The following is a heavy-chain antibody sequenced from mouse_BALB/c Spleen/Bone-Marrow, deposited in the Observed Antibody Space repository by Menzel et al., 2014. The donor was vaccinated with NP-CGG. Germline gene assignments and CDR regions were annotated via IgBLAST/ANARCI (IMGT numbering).Heavy chain of an antibody. CDR1: GFSLTSYG. D-gene: IGHD6-5*01. V-gene: IGHV2-4-1*01. Sequence: VQRVESGPGLVQPSQSLSITCTVSGFSLTSYGVHWVRQSPGKGLEWLGMIWSGGSTDYNAAFISRLSISKDNSKSQVFFKMNSLQPDDTAIYYCARNSYVPFAYWGQGTLVTVSA. CDR2: IWSGGST. J-gene: IGHJ3*01. CDR3: ARNSYVPFAY.